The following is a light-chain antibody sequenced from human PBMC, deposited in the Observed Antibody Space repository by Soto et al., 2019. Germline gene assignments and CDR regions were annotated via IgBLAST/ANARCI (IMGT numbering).Light chain of an antibody. CDR3: QHYNSYSEA. Sequence: EIVLTQSPATLSLSPGERATLSCRASQSISNYLVWYQQKPGQAPRLLIYDASNRATDIPARFSGSGSGTDFTLTISSLEPEDFATYYCQHYNSYSEAFGQGTKVDIK. J-gene: IGKJ1*01. CDR1: QSISNY. CDR2: DAS. V-gene: IGKV3-11*01.